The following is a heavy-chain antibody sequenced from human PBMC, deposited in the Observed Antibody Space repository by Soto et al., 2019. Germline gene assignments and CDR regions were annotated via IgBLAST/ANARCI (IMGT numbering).Heavy chain of an antibody. Sequence: TSETLSLTCTVSNASISSRKWWTWVRQTPGKGLEWIGEIYHSGSINHNPSLKSRVTMSLDKSKNQFSLKMTSVTAADTAVYYCASKFGELLADAFDIWGQGTVVT. V-gene: IGHV4-4*02. D-gene: IGHD3-10*01. J-gene: IGHJ3*02. CDR3: ASKFGELLADAFDI. CDR2: IYHSGSI. CDR1: NASISSRKW.